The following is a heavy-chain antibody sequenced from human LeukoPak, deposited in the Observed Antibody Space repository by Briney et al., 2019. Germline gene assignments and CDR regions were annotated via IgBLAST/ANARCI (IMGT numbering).Heavy chain of an antibody. CDR1: GFRFSGYG. CDR3: AKDRCSSSIGCYYYYMDV. Sequence: PGGSLKLSFAAPGFRFSGYGMNWVRPPPGKGLEWVAYIQDVGNNQQYAECVKGRFSIYRDTSKNMLYLQMNSLRAEDTAVYYCAKDRCSSSIGCYYYYMDVWGKGTTVTISS. CDR2: IQDVGNNQ. J-gene: IGHJ6*03. V-gene: IGHV3-30*02. D-gene: IGHD2-2*01.